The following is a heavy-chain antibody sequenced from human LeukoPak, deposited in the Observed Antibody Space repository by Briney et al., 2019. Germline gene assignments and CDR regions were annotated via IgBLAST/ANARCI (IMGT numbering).Heavy chain of an antibody. J-gene: IGHJ4*02. Sequence: SETLSLTCTVSGGSISSSSYYWGWIRQPPGKGLEWIGSIYYSGSTYYNPSLKSRVTISVDTSKNQFSLKLSSVTAADTAVYYRASRLRYFDWHFDYWGQGTLVTVSS. V-gene: IGHV4-39*01. CDR3: ASRLRYFDWHFDY. D-gene: IGHD3-9*01. CDR2: IYYSGST. CDR1: GGSISSSSYY.